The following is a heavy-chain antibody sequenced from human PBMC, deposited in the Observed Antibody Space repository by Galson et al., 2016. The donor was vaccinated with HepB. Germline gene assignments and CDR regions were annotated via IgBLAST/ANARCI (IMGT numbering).Heavy chain of an antibody. CDR3: AKNKWAMAGNDDPFDI. CDR2: ISYDGSKK. V-gene: IGHV3-30*18. J-gene: IGHJ3*02. CDR1: EFSFRDYG. D-gene: IGHD6-19*01. Sequence: SLRLSCAASEFSFRDYGMNWVRQAPGKGLEWVATISYDGSKKYYADSVKGRFTVSRDNSKNTLYLQMNSLRAEDTADYFCAKNKWAMAGNDDPFDIWGQGTMVTVSS.